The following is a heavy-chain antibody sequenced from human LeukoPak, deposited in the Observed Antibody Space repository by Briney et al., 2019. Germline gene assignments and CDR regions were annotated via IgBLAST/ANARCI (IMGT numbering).Heavy chain of an antibody. CDR2: IKQDGSEK. D-gene: IGHD5-18*01. CDR3: ARHLSGVTGYTYGRGIDY. J-gene: IGHJ4*02. V-gene: IGHV3-7*01. Sequence: WGSLRLSCAASGFTFSSYWMSWVRQAPGKGLEWVANIKQDGSEKYYVDSVKGRFTISRDNAKTSLYLQMISLRAEDTAVYYCARHLSGVTGYTYGRGIDYWGQGTLVTVSS. CDR1: GFTFSSYW.